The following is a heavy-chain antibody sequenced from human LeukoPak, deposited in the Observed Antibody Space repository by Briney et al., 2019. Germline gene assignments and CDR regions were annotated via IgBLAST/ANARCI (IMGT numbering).Heavy chain of an antibody. CDR3: ARDLSLGYCTSTSCQKNNWFDP. J-gene: IGHJ5*02. D-gene: IGHD2-2*01. Sequence: GASVKVSSKAYGYTFIDYYMHWVRQAAGQGLEWMGRINPNSADANYAQNFQGRVTMTRDTSISTAYMELSRLRSDDTAVYYCARDLSLGYCTSTSCQKNNWFDPWGQGTLVTVSS. V-gene: IGHV1-2*02. CDR1: GYTFIDYY. CDR2: INPNSADA.